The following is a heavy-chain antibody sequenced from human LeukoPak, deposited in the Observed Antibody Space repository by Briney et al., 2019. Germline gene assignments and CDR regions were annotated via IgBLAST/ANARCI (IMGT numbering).Heavy chain of an antibody. CDR3: AKVALGDYWYYFDY. V-gene: IGHV3-30*02. Sequence: GGSLRLSCAASGFTFSSYGMHWVRQSPGKGLEWVAFIRYDGSNKYYADSVKGRFTISRGNSKNTLYLQMNSLRAEDTAVYYCAKVALGDYWYYFDYWGQGTLVTVSS. CDR1: GFTFSSYG. CDR2: IRYDGSNK. D-gene: IGHD4-17*01. J-gene: IGHJ4*02.